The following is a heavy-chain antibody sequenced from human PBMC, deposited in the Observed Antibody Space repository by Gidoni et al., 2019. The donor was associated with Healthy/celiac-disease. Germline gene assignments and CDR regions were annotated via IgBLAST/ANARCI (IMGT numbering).Heavy chain of an antibody. V-gene: IGHV3-23*01. D-gene: IGHD2-15*01. CDR2: ISGSGGST. Sequence: EVQLLESGGGLVQPGGSLRLSCAASGFTFSSSAMSWVRQAPGKGLEWVSAISGSGGSTYYADSVKGRFTISRDNSKNTLYLQMNSLRAEDTAVYYCAKSGYCSGGSCYYYYYYGMDVWGQGTTVTVSS. J-gene: IGHJ6*02. CDR1: GFTFSSSA. CDR3: AKSGYCSGGSCYYYYYYGMDV.